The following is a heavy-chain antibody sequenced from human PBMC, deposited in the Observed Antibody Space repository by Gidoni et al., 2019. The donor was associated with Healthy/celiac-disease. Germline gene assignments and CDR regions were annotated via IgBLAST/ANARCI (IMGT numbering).Heavy chain of an antibody. CDR1: GFTVSSNY. CDR3: ARESSSSFFDY. V-gene: IGHV3-53*01. CDR2: IYSGGST. Sequence: LKPSCAASGFTVSSNYMSWVRQAPGKGLEWVSVIYSGGSTYYADSVKGRFTISRDNSKNTLYLQMNSLRAEDTAVYYCARESSSSFFDYWGQGTLVTVSS. J-gene: IGHJ4*02. D-gene: IGHD6-6*01.